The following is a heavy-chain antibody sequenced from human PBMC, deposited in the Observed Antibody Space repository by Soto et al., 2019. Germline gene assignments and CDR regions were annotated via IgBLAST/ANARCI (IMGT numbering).Heavy chain of an antibody. CDR2: IRAYNGNT. D-gene: IGHD2-2*01. J-gene: IGHJ4*02. Sequence: QVQLVQSGAEVKKPGASVKVSCKASGYTFTSYGISWVRQAPGQGLEWMGWIRAYNGNTNYAQKLQGRVTMTTDTSTSTAYMELRSLRSDDTAVYYCARDFVLVPAATNPIDYWGQGTLVTVSS. CDR3: ARDFVLVPAATNPIDY. V-gene: IGHV1-18*01. CDR1: GYTFTSYG.